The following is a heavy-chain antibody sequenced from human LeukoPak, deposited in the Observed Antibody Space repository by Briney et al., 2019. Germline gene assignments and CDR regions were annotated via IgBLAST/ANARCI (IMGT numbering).Heavy chain of an antibody. Sequence: GGSLRLSCAASGFTFSSYAMHWVRQAPGKGLEWVAVISYDGSNKYYADSVKGRFTISRDNSKNTLYLQMNCLRAEDTAVYHCARVAVAGLCFDYWGQGTLVTVSS. CDR1: GFTFSSYA. J-gene: IGHJ4*02. V-gene: IGHV3-30-3*01. D-gene: IGHD6-19*01. CDR2: ISYDGSNK. CDR3: ARVAVAGLCFDY.